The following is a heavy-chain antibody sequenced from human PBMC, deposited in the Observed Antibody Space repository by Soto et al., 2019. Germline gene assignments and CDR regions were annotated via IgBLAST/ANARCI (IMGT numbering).Heavy chain of an antibody. J-gene: IGHJ5*02. D-gene: IGHD6-13*01. CDR1: GFTFSSDA. Sequence: EVQLLESGGGLVQPGGSLRVSCAASGFTFSSDAMSWVRQTPGKGLEWVSTISNGGTSTYYADSVKGRFTISRDISKNTLYLQMNSLRVENTAVYYCAKRGDSTSWYWLDPWGQGTLVTVSS. CDR3: AKRGDSTSWYWLDP. V-gene: IGHV3-23*01. CDR2: ISNGGTST.